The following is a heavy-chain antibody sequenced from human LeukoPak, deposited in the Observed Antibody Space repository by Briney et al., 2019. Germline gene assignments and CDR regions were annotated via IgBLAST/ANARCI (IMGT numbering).Heavy chain of an antibody. CDR1: GYSISSGYY. J-gene: IGHJ1*01. D-gene: IGHD2/OR15-2a*01. Sequence: PSETLSLTCTVSGYSISSGYYWGWIRQPPGKRLEWNGSIYHSGSTYYNPSLKSRVTISVDTSKNQFSLKLSSVTAADTAVYYCAPFLEGYFQHWGQGTLVTVSS. CDR2: IYHSGST. V-gene: IGHV4-38-2*02. CDR3: APFLEGYFQH.